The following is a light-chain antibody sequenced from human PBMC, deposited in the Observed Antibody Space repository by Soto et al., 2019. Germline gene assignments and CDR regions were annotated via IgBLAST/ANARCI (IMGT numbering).Light chain of an antibody. J-gene: IGKJ1*01. CDR1: QTVNSN. V-gene: IGKV3-15*01. Sequence: SRATLSIKPGERPTLSWRASQTVNSNLAWYQQRPGQAPRLLIYGASTRDTGIPARFSGIWSGTEFTLTFSSLQSEDFTVYYCQEYNNWPRWFAQGIK. CDR3: QEYNNWPRW. CDR2: GAS.